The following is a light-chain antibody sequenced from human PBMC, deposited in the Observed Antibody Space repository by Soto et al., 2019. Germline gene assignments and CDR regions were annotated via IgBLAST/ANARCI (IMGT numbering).Light chain of an antibody. J-gene: IGKJ1*01. CDR3: QQYNTYWT. V-gene: IGKV1-5*03. CDR1: QNINWY. CDR2: EAA. Sequence: DIQMTQSPSTLSASVGDRVTITCRASQNINWYLAWYQQKPGKAPKLLISEAASLPRGVPSRFSGSGSGTEFTPTLSSLQPDDSATYYCQQYNTYWTFGQGTKVDIK.